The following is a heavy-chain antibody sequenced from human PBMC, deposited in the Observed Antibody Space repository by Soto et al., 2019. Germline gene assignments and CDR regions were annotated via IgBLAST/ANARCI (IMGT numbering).Heavy chain of an antibody. J-gene: IGHJ4*02. V-gene: IGHV1-3*01. CDR1: GYTFTSYA. CDR3: VRGLGIYYFDY. CDR2: INAGNGNT. D-gene: IGHD1-26*01. Sequence: QVQLVQSGAEVKKPGASVKGSCKASGYTFTSYAMHWVRQAPGQRLEWMGWINAGNGNTKYSQKFQGRVTSTRDTPASTAYMERHSLRSEDTAVYYCVRGLGIYYFDYWGQGPLVTVSS.